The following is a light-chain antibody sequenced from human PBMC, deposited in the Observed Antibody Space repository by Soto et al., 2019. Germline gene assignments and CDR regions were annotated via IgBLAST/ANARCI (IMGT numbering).Light chain of an antibody. CDR1: QNLAFSNGDTY. CDR3: MQLTHVPYT. CDR2: KVS. V-gene: IGKV2-24*01. J-gene: IGKJ2*01. Sequence: DVVLSQTLLSSPVTLGQPASISCRSSQNLAFSNGDTYLSWLHQRPGQPPRLLIYKVSNRFSGVPDRFSGSGAGTDFTLKISRVEAEDVGLYYCMQLTHVPYTFGQGTKLEIK.